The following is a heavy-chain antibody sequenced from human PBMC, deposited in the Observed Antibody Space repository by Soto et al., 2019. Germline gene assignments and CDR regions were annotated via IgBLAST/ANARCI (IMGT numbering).Heavy chain of an antibody. J-gene: IGHJ4*02. CDR3: ASLVGAVY. CDR1: KFSFSNYN. Sequence: GGSLRLSCAASKFSFSNYNMHWVRQAPGKGLEWVSSISSGSTYIYYADSVKGRFTISRDNAKNSLYLQMNSLRAEDTAVYYCASLVGAVYWGQGTLVTVSS. D-gene: IGHD1-26*01. CDR2: ISSGSTYI. V-gene: IGHV3-21*01.